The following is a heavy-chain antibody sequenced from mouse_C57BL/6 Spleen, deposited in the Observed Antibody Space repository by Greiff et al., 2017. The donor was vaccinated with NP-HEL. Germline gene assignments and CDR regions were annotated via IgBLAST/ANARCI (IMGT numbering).Heavy chain of an antibody. CDR1: GYTFTDYE. D-gene: IGHD2-3*01. CDR3: TRSDDGYSAWFAY. CDR2: IDPETGGT. Sequence: VQLQQSGAELVRPGASVTLSCKASGYTFTDYEMHWVKQTPVHGLEWIGAIDPETGGTAYNQKFKGKAILTADKSSSTAYMELRSLTSEDSAVYYCTRSDDGYSAWFAYWGQGTLVTVSA. J-gene: IGHJ3*01. V-gene: IGHV1-15*01.